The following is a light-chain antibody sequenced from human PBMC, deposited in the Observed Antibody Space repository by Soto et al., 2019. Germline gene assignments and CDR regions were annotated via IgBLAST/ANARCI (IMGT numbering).Light chain of an antibody. Sequence: ETVMTQSPATLSVSPGERATLSCRASQSVSSNLVWYQQKPGQAPRLLIYDTSFRATGIPDRFSGSGSGTDFTLTISRLDPEDFAVYYCQQYGSSPSFGQGTKVDIK. V-gene: IGKV3-20*01. J-gene: IGKJ1*01. CDR2: DTS. CDR3: QQYGSSPS. CDR1: QSVSSN.